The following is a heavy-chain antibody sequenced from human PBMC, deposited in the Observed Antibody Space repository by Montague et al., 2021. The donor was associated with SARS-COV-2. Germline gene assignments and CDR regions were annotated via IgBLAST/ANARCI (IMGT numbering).Heavy chain of an antibody. CDR3: ARYPTSYYYDSKAAPATPDAFDI. Sequence: SETLSLTCTVSGGSISSSSYYWGWIRQPPGKGLECIRSIYYSGSTYYNPSLKSRVTISVDTSKNQFSLKLSSVTAADTAVYYCARYPTSYYYDSKAAPATPDAFDIWGQGTMVTVSS. D-gene: IGHD3-22*01. V-gene: IGHV4-39*01. J-gene: IGHJ3*02. CDR2: IYYSGST. CDR1: GGSISSSSYY.